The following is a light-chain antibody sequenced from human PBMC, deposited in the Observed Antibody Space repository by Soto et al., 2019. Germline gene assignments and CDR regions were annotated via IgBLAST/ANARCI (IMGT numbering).Light chain of an antibody. CDR3: QQHSNWPPIT. Sequence: EIVLTQSPATLSLSPGERATLSCRASQSISNYVAWYQQKPGQAPRLLIYDASDRATGIPGRFSGGGSGTDFTLTISSLEPEDFAVYYCQQHSNWPPITFGQGTRLEIK. CDR1: QSISNY. CDR2: DAS. J-gene: IGKJ5*01. V-gene: IGKV3-11*01.